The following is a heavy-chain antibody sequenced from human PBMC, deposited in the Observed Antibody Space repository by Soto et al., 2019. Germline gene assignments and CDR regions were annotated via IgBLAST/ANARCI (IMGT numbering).Heavy chain of an antibody. D-gene: IGHD2-15*01. Sequence: KSSETLSLTCAVYGGSFNSYFWNWVRQPPGKGLEWIGEVTPSGGSNYNPSLKSRVTISKDTSKNQFSLKLTSVTAADTAVYYCTTSGRRWPDAFDIWAQGAMVTVSS. CDR1: GGSFNSYF. CDR2: VTPSGGS. J-gene: IGHJ3*02. CDR3: TTSGRRWPDAFDI. V-gene: IGHV4-34*01.